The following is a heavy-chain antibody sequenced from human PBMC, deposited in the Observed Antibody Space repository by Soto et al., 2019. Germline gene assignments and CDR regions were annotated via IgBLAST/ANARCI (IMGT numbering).Heavy chain of an antibody. J-gene: IGHJ4*02. CDR2: IYYIGST. CDR1: GDSISSSSYY. Sequence: PSETLSLTCTVSGDSISSSSYYWGWIRQPPGKGLEWIGSIYYIGSTYYNPSLKSRVTISVDTSKNQFSLNLRSVTAADTAVYYCARVGRGFGIELRINDYWGQGTLVTVSS. V-gene: IGHV4-39*01. D-gene: IGHD1-7*01. CDR3: ARVGRGFGIELRINDY.